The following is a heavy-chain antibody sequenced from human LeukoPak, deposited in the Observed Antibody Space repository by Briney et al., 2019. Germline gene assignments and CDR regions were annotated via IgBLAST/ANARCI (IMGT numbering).Heavy chain of an antibody. V-gene: IGHV1-69*04. CDR1: GGTFSSYA. Sequence: SVKVSCKASGGTFSSYAISWVRQAPGQGLEWMGRIIPILGIANYAQKFQGRVTITTDESTSTAYMELSSLRSEDTAVYYCARYGLTGGGYFDYWGQGTLVTVSS. D-gene: IGHD7-27*01. CDR2: IIPILGIA. CDR3: ARYGLTGGGYFDY. J-gene: IGHJ4*02.